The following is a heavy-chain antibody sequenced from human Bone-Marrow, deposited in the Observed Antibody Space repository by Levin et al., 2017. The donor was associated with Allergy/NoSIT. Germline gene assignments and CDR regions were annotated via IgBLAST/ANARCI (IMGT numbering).Heavy chain of an antibody. J-gene: IGHJ5*01. D-gene: IGHD3-9*01. Sequence: PEASVKVSCKVSGYSLTELSMHWVRQAPGKGLEWMGGYDPEDGEISYAQRFQGRVTMTEDSSTDTAYMELRSLGSEDTAMYYCATYTTETGNYYSIGWFDFWGQGTPVTVSS. CDR3: ATYTTETGNYYSIGWFDF. CDR2: YDPEDGEI. V-gene: IGHV1-24*01. CDR1: GYSLTELS.